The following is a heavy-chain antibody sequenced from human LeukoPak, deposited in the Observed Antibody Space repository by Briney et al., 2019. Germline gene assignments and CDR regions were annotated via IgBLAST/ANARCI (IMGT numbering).Heavy chain of an antibody. CDR1: GGSISNIDYY. V-gene: IGHV4-30-2*01. CDR3: AVAHSSSWYYFDY. J-gene: IGHJ4*02. Sequence: SQTLSLTCTISGGSISNIDYYWSWIRQPPGKGLEWIGFIYNSESTYYNPSLKSRVTISVDRSKNQFSLKLSSVTAADTAVYYCAVAHSSSWYYFDYWGQGTLVTVSS. D-gene: IGHD6-13*01. CDR2: IYNSEST.